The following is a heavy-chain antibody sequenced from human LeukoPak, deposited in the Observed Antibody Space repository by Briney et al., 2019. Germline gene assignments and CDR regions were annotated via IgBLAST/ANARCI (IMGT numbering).Heavy chain of an antibody. J-gene: IGHJ3*02. Sequence: GGSLRLSCAASGFTFSSSAMTWVRQAPGKGLEWVSSISGSGDNTYYAESVKGRFTISRDNSKNTLYLQMNSLRAEDTAVYFCAGEGRPNAFDIWGQGTMVTVSS. CDR2: ISGSGDNT. CDR3: AGEGRPNAFDI. CDR1: GFTFSSSA. V-gene: IGHV3-23*01.